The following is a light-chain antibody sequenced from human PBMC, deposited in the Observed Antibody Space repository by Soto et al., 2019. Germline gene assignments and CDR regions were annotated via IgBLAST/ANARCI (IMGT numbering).Light chain of an antibody. CDR3: QQANSYPPT. CDR2: AAS. CDR1: QDVSRW. J-gene: IGKJ1*01. Sequence: DIQMTQSPSSVSASVGDRVTITCRASQDVSRWLAWYQQKPGKAPKLLIYAASSLQSGVPSRFSGSDSGTDFTLTISSLQPEDFATYYCQQANSYPPTFGQGTKVEIK. V-gene: IGKV1-12*01.